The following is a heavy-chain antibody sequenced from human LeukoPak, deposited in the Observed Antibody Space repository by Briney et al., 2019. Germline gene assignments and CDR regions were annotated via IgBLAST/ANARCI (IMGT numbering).Heavy chain of an antibody. CDR1: GGTFSSYA. Sequence: GASVTVSFKASGGTFSSYAISWVRQAPGQGLEWMGGIIPIFGTANYAQKFQGRVTITTDESTSPAYMELSSLRSEDTAVYYCARGTTSGTSIAAPRRYYYYMDVWGKGTTVTVSS. CDR3: ARGTTSGTSIAAPRRYYYYMDV. CDR2: IIPIFGTA. V-gene: IGHV1-69*05. J-gene: IGHJ6*03. D-gene: IGHD6-6*01.